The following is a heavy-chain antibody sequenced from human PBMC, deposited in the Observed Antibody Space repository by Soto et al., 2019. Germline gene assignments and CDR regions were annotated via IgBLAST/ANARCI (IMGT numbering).Heavy chain of an antibody. J-gene: IGHJ6*02. Sequence: GSLRLSGASSGVTFSNAWMSWVLQAPVKGLEWVGRIKSKTDGGTTDYAAPVKGRFTISRDDSKNTLYLQMNSLKTGDTAVYYCTSSTVTTVYYYGMDVWGQGTTVTVSS. CDR3: TSSTVTTVYYYGMDV. CDR2: IKSKTDGGTT. CDR1: GVTFSNAW. D-gene: IGHD4-17*01. V-gene: IGHV3-15*01.